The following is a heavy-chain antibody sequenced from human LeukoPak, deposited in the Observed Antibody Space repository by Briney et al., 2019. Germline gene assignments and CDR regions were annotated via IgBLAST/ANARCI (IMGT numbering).Heavy chain of an antibody. CDR1: GFTFSSYA. D-gene: IGHD4-17*01. J-gene: IGHJ3*02. CDR2: ISYDGSNK. V-gene: IGHV3-30*04. CDR3: ARDRAYGDYRDAFDI. Sequence: GGSLRLSRAASGFTFSSYAMHWVRQAPGKGLEWVAVISYDGSNKYYADSVKGRFTISRDNSKNTLYLQMNSLRAGDTAVYYCARDRAYGDYRDAFDIWGQGTMVTVSS.